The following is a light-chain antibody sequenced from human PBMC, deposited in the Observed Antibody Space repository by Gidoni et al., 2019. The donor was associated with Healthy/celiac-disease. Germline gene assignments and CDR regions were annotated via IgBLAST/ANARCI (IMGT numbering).Light chain of an antibody. CDR3: QQYGSSLRT. CDR1: QSISSSY. CDR2: GAS. Sequence: DIVLTQSPGTLSLSPGERATLSCRASQSISSSYLAWYQQKPGQAPRFLIYGASSRATGIPDRFSGSGSGTAFTLTISRLEPEDFAVYYCQQYGSSLRTFGQGTKVEIK. J-gene: IGKJ1*01. V-gene: IGKV3-20*01.